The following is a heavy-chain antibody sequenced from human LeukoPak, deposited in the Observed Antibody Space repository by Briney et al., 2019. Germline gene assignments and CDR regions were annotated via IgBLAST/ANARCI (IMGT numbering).Heavy chain of an antibody. CDR2: INPNSGGT. CDR3: ARDLDPATVTHFDY. V-gene: IGHV1-2*02. Sequence: ASVKVSCKASGYTFTGYYMHWVRQAPGQGLEWMGWINPNSGGTNYAQKLQGRVTMTTDTSTSTAYMELRSLRSDDTAVYYCARDLDPATVTHFDYWGQGTLVTVSS. D-gene: IGHD4-17*01. CDR1: GYTFTGYY. J-gene: IGHJ4*02.